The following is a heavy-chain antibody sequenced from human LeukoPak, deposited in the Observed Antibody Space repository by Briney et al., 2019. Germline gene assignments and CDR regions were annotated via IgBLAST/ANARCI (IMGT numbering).Heavy chain of an antibody. V-gene: IGHV4-59*08. D-gene: IGHD6-19*01. J-gene: IGHJ5*02. CDR1: GGSITSYY. CDR3: ARHAAVEGSSGWSPLWWFDP. Sequence: PSETLSLTCTVSGGSITSYYWSWIRQPPGKGLEWIGYIYYSGSTIYNPSLKSRVTISVDTSKDHFSLKLSSVTTADTAVYYCARHAAVEGSSGWSPLWWFDPWGQGTLVTVSS. CDR2: IYYSGST.